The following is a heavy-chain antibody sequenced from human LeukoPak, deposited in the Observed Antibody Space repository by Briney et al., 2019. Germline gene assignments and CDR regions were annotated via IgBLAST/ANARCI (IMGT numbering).Heavy chain of an antibody. J-gene: IGHJ3*02. CDR3: AKGGRITLFGVVIIRSFDI. Sequence: NASETLSLTCVVSGGSFSSYYWTWIRQPPGKGLEWIGVINDSGSSKYNPSPESRITMLVDTSANQISLQLISVTGADNAVAYCAKGGRITLFGVVIIRSFDIWGQGTMVTVSS. CDR2: INDSGSS. D-gene: IGHD3-3*01. CDR1: GGSFSSYY. V-gene: IGHV4-34*01.